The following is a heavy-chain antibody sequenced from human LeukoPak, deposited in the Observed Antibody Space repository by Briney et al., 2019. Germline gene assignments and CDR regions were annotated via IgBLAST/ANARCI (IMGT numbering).Heavy chain of an antibody. Sequence: SETLSLTCTVSGGSISSYYWSWIRQPPGKGLEWIGYIYYSGSTNYNPSLKSRVTISVDTSKNQFSLKLSSVTAADTAVYYCARGIVVVTATSYYYYGMDVWGQRTTVTVSS. CDR1: GGSISSYY. CDR2: IYYSGST. J-gene: IGHJ6*02. V-gene: IGHV4-59*01. D-gene: IGHD2-21*02. CDR3: ARGIVVVTATSYYYYGMDV.